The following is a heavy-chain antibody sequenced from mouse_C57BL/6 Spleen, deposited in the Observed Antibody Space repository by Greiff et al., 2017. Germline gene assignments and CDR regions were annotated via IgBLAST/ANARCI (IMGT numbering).Heavy chain of an antibody. Sequence: DVKLVESGGGLVQPEGSMKLSCAASGFTFSDAWMDWVRQSPEKGLEWVAEIRNKANNHATYYAESVKGRFTISRDDSKSSVYLQMNSLRAEDTGIYYCTRPYYDYDGDGFAYCGQGTLVTVSA. J-gene: IGHJ3*01. V-gene: IGHV6-6*01. D-gene: IGHD2-4*01. CDR2: IRNKANNHAT. CDR1: GFTFSDAW. CDR3: TRPYYDYDGDGFAY.